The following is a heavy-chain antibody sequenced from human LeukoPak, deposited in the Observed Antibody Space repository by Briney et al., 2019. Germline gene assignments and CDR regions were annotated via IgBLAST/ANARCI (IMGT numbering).Heavy chain of an antibody. CDR3: ARDTSNGIYYYFDY. J-gene: IGHJ4*02. CDR2: IYHSGST. D-gene: IGHD5-12*01. CDR1: GGSISSSNW. V-gene: IGHV4-4*02. Sequence: SETLPLTCAVSGGSISSSNWWSWVRQPPGKGLEWIGEIYHSGSTNYNPSFKSRVTISVDKSKNQFSLKLSSVTAADTAVYYCARDTSNGIYYYFDYWGQGTLVTVSS.